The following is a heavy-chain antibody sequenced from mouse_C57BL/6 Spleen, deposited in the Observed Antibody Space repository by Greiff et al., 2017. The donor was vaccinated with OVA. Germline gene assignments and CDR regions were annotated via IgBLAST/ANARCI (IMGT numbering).Heavy chain of an antibody. V-gene: IGHV3-6*01. Sequence: DVKLQESGPGLVKPSQSLSLTCSVTGYSITSGYYWNWIRQFPGNKLEWMGYISYDGSNNYNPSLKNRISITRDTSKNQFFLKLNSVTTEDTATYYCARGLLWSPWFAYWGQGTLVTVSA. CDR2: ISYDGSN. J-gene: IGHJ3*01. D-gene: IGHD2-1*01. CDR3: ARGLLWSPWFAY. CDR1: GYSITSGYY.